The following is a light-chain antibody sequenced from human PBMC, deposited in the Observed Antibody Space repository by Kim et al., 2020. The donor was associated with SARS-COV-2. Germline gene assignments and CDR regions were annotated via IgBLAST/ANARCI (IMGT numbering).Light chain of an antibody. Sequence: SYELTQPPLVSVAPGKTARITCGGNNIGSKSVHWYQQKPGQAPVLVIYYDSDRPSGIPERFSGSNSGNTATLTISRVEAGDEADYYCQVWDSGVVFG. CDR1: NIGSKS. J-gene: IGLJ2*01. CDR3: QVWDSGVV. CDR2: YDS. V-gene: IGLV3-21*04.